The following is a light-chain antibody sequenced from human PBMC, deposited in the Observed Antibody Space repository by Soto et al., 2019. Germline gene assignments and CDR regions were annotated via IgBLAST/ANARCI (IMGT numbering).Light chain of an antibody. J-gene: IGKJ1*01. CDR3: QQYGSSPWT. V-gene: IGKV3-20*01. Sequence: EMVWTQSPGTLSLSPGERATLSCRASQSVSSGYLAWYQQKPGQAPRLLIYGASSRATGIPDRFSGSGSGTDFTLTISRLEPEDFAVYYCQQYGSSPWTFGQGTKVEIK. CDR1: QSVSSGY. CDR2: GAS.